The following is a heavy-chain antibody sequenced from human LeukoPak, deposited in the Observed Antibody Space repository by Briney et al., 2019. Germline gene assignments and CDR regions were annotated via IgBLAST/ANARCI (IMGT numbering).Heavy chain of an antibody. CDR1: GGSISNNNYY. CDR2: IYYSGSP. CDR3: ATWRTAKTGFDY. V-gene: IGHV4-39*01. J-gene: IGHJ4*02. D-gene: IGHD1-1*01. Sequence: PSETLSLTCTVSGGSISNNNYYWAWIRQPPGKGLECIGSIYYSGSPYYNPTLKSRVTISVDTSKNQFSLRLSSVTAADTAVYYCATWRTAKTGFDYWGQGTLVTVSS.